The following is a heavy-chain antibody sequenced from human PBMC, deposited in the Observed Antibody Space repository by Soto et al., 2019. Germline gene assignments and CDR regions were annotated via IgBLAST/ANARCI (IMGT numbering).Heavy chain of an antibody. D-gene: IGHD1-26*01. CDR3: ARHRHPRGTVGATSPLDP. Sequence: GGSLRLSCAISGFSVSSNYLSWFRQAPGKGLEWVSVHYSGGSTYYADSVQGRFTISRDKSNNTLYLQMRRVRAEDTAVYFCARHRHPRGTVGATSPLDPWGQGTQVTVSS. CDR1: GFSVSSNY. J-gene: IGHJ5*02. CDR2: HYSGGST. V-gene: IGHV3-53*01.